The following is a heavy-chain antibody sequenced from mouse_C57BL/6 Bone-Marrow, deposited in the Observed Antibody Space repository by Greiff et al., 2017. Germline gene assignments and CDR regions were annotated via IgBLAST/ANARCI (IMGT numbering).Heavy chain of an antibody. CDR3: ARSGDYYGSSY. Sequence: QVQLQQSGAELARPGASVKLSCKASGYTFTSSGISWVKQRTGQGLEWIGEIYPRSGNTYYNEKFKGKATLTADKSSSTAYMELRSLTSEDSAVYFCARSGDYYGSSYWGQGTTLTVSS. J-gene: IGHJ2*01. CDR2: IYPRSGNT. CDR1: GYTFTSSG. D-gene: IGHD1-1*01. V-gene: IGHV1-81*01.